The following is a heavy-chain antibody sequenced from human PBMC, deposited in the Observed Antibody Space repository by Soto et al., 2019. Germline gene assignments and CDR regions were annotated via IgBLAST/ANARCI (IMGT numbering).Heavy chain of an antibody. Sequence: HGESLKISCKGSGYSFTSFWIGWVRQMPGKGLEWMGIIYPGDSDTRYSPSFQGQVTISADKSISTAYLQWSSLKASDTAMYYCARHEPRDTAMVISWGQGTLVTVSS. CDR2: IYPGDSDT. D-gene: IGHD5-18*01. CDR1: GYSFTSFW. V-gene: IGHV5-51*01. CDR3: ARHEPRDTAMVIS. J-gene: IGHJ4*02.